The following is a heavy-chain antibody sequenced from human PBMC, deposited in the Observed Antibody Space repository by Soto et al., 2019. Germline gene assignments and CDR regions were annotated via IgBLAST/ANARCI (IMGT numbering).Heavy chain of an antibody. Sequence: GESLKISCKGSGYSFTSYWIGWVRQMPGKGLEWMGIIYPGDSDTRYSPSFQGQVTISADKSISTAYLQWSSLKASDTAMYYCARVPYDYIWGSLYYFDYWGQGTLVTVSS. J-gene: IGHJ4*02. D-gene: IGHD3-16*01. CDR2: IYPGDSDT. V-gene: IGHV5-51*01. CDR1: GYSFTSYW. CDR3: ARVPYDYIWGSLYYFDY.